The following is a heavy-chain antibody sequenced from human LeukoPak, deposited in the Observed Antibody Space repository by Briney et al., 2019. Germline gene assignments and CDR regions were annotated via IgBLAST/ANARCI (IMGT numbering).Heavy chain of an antibody. Sequence: PGGSLRLSCAASGFTFSSYAMHWVRQAPGKGLEWVAVISYDGSNKYYADSVKGRFTISRDNSKNTLYLQMNSLRAEDTAVYYCAKDLVGATIHWGQGTLVTVSS. V-gene: IGHV3-30*04. D-gene: IGHD1-26*01. CDR2: ISYDGSNK. CDR3: AKDLVGATIH. J-gene: IGHJ4*02. CDR1: GFTFSSYA.